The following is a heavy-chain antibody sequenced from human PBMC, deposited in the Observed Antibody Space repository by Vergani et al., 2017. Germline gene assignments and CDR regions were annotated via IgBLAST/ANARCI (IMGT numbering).Heavy chain of an antibody. CDR3: ARVGTSSNRDYFDY. CDR2: INPNSGGT. J-gene: IGHJ4*02. CDR1: GYTFTDYF. V-gene: IGHV1-2*02. Sequence: QVQLVQSGAEVKKPGASVKVSCKASGYTFTDYFMHWVRQAPGQGLEWMGWINPNSGGTNYAQKFQGRVTMTRDTSISTAYMELSNLRSHDTAVYYCARVGTSSNRDYFDYWGQGTLVTVSS. D-gene: IGHD2-2*01.